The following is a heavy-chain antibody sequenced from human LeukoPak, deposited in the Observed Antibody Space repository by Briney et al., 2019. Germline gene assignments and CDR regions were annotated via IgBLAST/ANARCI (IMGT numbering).Heavy chain of an antibody. CDR1: GGSISSYY. J-gene: IGHJ4*02. CDR3: ARVGRQWLVTDY. V-gene: IGHV4-59*01. Sequence: SETLSFNGTVSGGSISSYYWSWIRQRPGKGLEWIGYIYYSGSNNYNPSLKSRVTISVDTSKNQFSLKLSSVTAADTAVYYCARVGRQWLVTDYWGQGTLVTVSS. CDR2: IYYSGSN. D-gene: IGHD6-19*01.